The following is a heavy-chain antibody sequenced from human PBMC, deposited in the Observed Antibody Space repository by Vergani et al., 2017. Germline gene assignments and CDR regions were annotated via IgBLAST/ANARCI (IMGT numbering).Heavy chain of an antibody. CDR1: DSSIMTNPY. Sequence: QVQLQESGPGLVKPSETLTLTCDVSDSSIMTNPYWGWFRQSPGKGLEWIGCIHHSGDTHYNSSLKSRVSSSIVSSSKFSLILTSVTAADTAIYYCARHRGSGCFFPSSYFYGMDVWGHGTTVTGSS. D-gene: IGHD3-10*01. CDR2: IHHSGDT. J-gene: IGHJ6*02. V-gene: IGHV4-38-2*01. CDR3: ARHRGSGCFFPSSYFYGMDV.